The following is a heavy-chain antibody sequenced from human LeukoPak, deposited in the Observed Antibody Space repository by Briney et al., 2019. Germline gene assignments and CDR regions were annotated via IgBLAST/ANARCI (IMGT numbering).Heavy chain of an antibody. J-gene: IGHJ6*03. CDR3: ASGSYSYYYYYMDV. Sequence: SETLSLTCAVSGGSISSSNWWSWVRQPPGKGLEWIGEIYHSGSTNYNPSLKSRVTISVDKSKNQFSLKLSSVTAADTAVYYCASGSYSYYYYYMDVWGKGTTVTVSS. CDR1: GGSISSSNW. V-gene: IGHV4-4*02. CDR2: IYHSGST. D-gene: IGHD1-26*01.